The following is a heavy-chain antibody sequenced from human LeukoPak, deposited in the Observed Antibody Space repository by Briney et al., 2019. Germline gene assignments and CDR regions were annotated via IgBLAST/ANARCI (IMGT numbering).Heavy chain of an antibody. J-gene: IGHJ6*04. CDR1: GFTFSSYW. CDR2: INSDGSNT. CDR3: ANRRSYNPYYYYGMDV. D-gene: IGHD3-10*01. V-gene: IGHV3-74*01. Sequence: GGSLRLSCAASGFTFSSYWMHWVRQAPGKGLVWVSRINSDGSNTTYADSVKGRFTISRDNSKNTLYLQMNSLRAEDTAVYYCANRRSYNPYYYYGMDVWGKGTTVTVSS.